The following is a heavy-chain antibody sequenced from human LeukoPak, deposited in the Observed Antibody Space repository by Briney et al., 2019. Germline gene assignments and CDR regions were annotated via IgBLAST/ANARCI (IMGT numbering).Heavy chain of an antibody. D-gene: IGHD6-19*01. CDR2: IYYSGSP. V-gene: IGHV4-39*01. CDR1: GGSVSSSTYY. CDR3: ARHLLVAGTLRYYYYYYYMDV. Sequence: SETLSLTCTVSGGSVSSSTYYWGWIRQPPGKGLEWIGSIYYSGSPYYNPSLKSRVTISVDTSKNQFSLKLSSVTAADTAVYYCARHLLVAGTLRYYYYYYYMDVWGKGTTVTVSS. J-gene: IGHJ6*03.